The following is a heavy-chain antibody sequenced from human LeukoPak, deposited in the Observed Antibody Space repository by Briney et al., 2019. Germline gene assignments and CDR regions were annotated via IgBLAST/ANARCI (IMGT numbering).Heavy chain of an antibody. D-gene: IGHD6-25*01. J-gene: IGHJ6*02. Sequence: GGSLRLSCAASGFDFRSYSMHWVRQAPGKGLEWVSSISTIGSYIYYADSMKGRFTISRDNVKNSLFLEMNSLRAADTVVYYCVSAAGRRYGMDYWGQGTTVTVSS. CDR3: VSAAGRRYGMDY. CDR2: ISTIGSYI. CDR1: GFDFRSYS. V-gene: IGHV3-21*01.